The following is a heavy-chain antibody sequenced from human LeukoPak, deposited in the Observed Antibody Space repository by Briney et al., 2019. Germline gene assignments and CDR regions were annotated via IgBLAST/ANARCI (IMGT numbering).Heavy chain of an antibody. J-gene: IGHJ4*02. V-gene: IGHV1-69*13. Sequence: SVKVSCKASGGTFSSYAISWVRQAPGQGLEWMGGIIPIFGTTNYAQKFQGRVTITADESTSTAYMELSSLRSEDTAVYYCARDTRLEDSGYDCWGQGTLVTVSS. CDR1: GGTFSSYA. CDR3: ARDTRLEDSGYDC. D-gene: IGHD5-12*01. CDR2: IIPIFGTT.